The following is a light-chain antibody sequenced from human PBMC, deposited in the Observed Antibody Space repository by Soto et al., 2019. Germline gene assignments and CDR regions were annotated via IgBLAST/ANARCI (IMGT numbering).Light chain of an antibody. CDR1: SSDVGSYNL. J-gene: IGLJ1*01. CDR3: CSYAGSTTEV. V-gene: IGLV2-23*02. Sequence: QSALTQPASVSGSPGQSITISCTGTSSDVGSYNLVSWYQQHPGKAPKLMIYEVSKRPSGVSNRFSGSKSSNTASLTISGLQAEDEADYYCCSYAGSTTEVFGTGTKLTVL. CDR2: EVS.